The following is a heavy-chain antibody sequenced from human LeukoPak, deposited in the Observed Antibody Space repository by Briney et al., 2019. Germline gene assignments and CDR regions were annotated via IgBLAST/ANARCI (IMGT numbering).Heavy chain of an antibody. CDR2: IYPGGTS. D-gene: IGHD1-14*01. Sequence: PSETLSLTCTVSGGSISSYYWTWIRQPAGKGLDWIERIYPGGTSYFNPSLKSRVTLSVDTPKNQFSLRLTSVTAADTAVYYCARGPLTEAHTSDIWGQGTMVTVSS. V-gene: IGHV4-4*07. J-gene: IGHJ3*02. CDR3: ARGPLTEAHTSDI. CDR1: GGSISSYY.